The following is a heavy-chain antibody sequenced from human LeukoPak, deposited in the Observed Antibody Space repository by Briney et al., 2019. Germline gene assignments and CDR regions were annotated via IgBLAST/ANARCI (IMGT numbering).Heavy chain of an antibody. CDR1: GYTFTSYG. J-gene: IGHJ4*02. Sequence: ASVKVSCKASGYTFTSYGISWERQAPGQGLEWMGWISAYNGNTNYAQKLQGRVTMTTDTSTSTAYMELRSLRSDDTAVYYCARDLGYDSAHYFDYWGQGTLVTVSS. V-gene: IGHV1-18*01. CDR3: ARDLGYDSAHYFDY. CDR2: ISAYNGNT. D-gene: IGHD3-22*01.